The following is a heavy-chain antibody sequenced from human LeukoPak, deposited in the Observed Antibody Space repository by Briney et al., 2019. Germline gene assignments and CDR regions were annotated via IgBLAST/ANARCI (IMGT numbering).Heavy chain of an antibody. CDR3: ARNEDYSDSTGYYSTFYLDS. CDR1: GFSFGIYW. CDR2: INEDGSEK. V-gene: IGHV3-7*01. D-gene: IGHD3-22*01. J-gene: IGHJ4*02. Sequence: GGSLRLSCEGTGFSFGIYWMSWVRQAPGKGLEWVANINEDGSEKYYVDSVKGRFTISRDNGKNALYLQMKSLRAEDTAVYYCARNEDYSDSTGYYSTFYLDSRGQGTLVTVSS.